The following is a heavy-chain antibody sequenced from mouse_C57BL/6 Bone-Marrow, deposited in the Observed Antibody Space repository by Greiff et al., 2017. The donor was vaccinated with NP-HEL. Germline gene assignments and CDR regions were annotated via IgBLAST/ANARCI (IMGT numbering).Heavy chain of an antibody. Sequence: VQLQQPGAELVKPGASVKLSCKASGYTFTSYWMQWVNQRPGQGLEWIGEIDPSDSYTNYNQKFKGKATLTVDTSSSTAYMQLSSLTSEDSAVYYCHYSNWYFDVWGTGTTVTVSS. CDR2: IDPSDSYT. D-gene: IGHD2-5*01. J-gene: IGHJ1*03. CDR1: GYTFTSYW. CDR3: HYSNWYFDV. V-gene: IGHV1-50*01.